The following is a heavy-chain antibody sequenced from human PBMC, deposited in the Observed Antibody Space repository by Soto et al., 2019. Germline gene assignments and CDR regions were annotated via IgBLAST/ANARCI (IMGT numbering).Heavy chain of an antibody. CDR1: GFTFSNYA. CDR3: AKERLGRGADY. Sequence: EVQLLESGGGLVQPGGSLRLSCAASGFTFSNYAMSWVRQTPGKGLEWVSTISGGGGNTYYPDSVKGRFTISRDNSNGTVYLQMNSLRAEDTAIYYCAKERLGRGADYWGRGALVTVTS. J-gene: IGHJ4*02. CDR2: ISGGGGNT. V-gene: IGHV3-23*01.